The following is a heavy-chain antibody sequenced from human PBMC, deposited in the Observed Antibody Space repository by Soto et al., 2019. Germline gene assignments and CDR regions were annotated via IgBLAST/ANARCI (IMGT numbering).Heavy chain of an antibody. D-gene: IGHD3-9*01. Sequence: ASVKVSCKASGGTFSSYRINWVRQAPGQGVEWMGIINPSGGSTSYAQKFQGRVTMTRDTSTSTVYMELSSLRSEDTAVYYCARAPRLRYFDWSADAFDIWGQGTMVTVSS. J-gene: IGHJ3*02. CDR3: ARAPRLRYFDWSADAFDI. V-gene: IGHV1-46*01. CDR1: GGTFSSYR. CDR2: INPSGGST.